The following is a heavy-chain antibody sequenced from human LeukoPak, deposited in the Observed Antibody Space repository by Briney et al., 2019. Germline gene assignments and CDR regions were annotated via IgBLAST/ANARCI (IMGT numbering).Heavy chain of an antibody. V-gene: IGHV3-30*18. D-gene: IGHD3-10*01. J-gene: IGHJ4*02. Sequence: GGSLRLSCAASGFTFSSYGMHWVRQAPGKGLEWVAVISYDGSNKYYADSEKGRFTISRDNSKNTLYLQMNSLRAEDTAVYYCAKVGYYGSGSYWYWGQGTLVTVSS. CDR2: ISYDGSNK. CDR1: GFTFSSYG. CDR3: AKVGYYGSGSYWY.